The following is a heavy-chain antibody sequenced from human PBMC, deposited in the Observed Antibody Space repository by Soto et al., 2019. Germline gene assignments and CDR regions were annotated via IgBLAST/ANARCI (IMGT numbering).Heavy chain of an antibody. CDR1: GDSISSGGYS. Sequence: TLYLNCTVYGDSISSGGYSWSWIRQPPGKGLEWIGYIFHSGSTYYNPSLKSRVTISVDGSKNLFSLELSSVTAADTAVYYCATSQTTVTSYDYWGQGTLVTVPQ. J-gene: IGHJ4*02. D-gene: IGHD4-17*01. V-gene: IGHV4-30-2*01. CDR2: IFHSGST. CDR3: ATSQTTVTSYDY.